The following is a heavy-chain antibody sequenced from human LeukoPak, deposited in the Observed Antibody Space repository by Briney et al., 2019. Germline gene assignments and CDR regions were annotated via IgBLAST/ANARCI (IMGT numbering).Heavy chain of an antibody. CDR1: RFTFSSYA. CDR3: AKIGYCTNGVCYPFDY. Sequence: GGSLRLSCAASRFTFSSYAMSWVRQAPGKGLEWVSAISGSGGSTYYADSVKGRFTISRDNSKNTLYLQMNSLRAEDTAVYYCAKIGYCTNGVCYPFDYWGQGTLVTVSS. J-gene: IGHJ4*02. D-gene: IGHD2-8*01. CDR2: ISGSGGST. V-gene: IGHV3-23*01.